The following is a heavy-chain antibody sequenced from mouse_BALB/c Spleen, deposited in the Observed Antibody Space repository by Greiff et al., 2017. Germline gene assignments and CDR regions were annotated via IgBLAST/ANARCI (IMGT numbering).Heavy chain of an antibody. CDR2: INPSNGGT. D-gene: IGHD2-1*01. J-gene: IGHJ3*01. Sequence: QVQLQQPGAELVKPGASVKLSCKASGYTFTSYYMYWVKQSPGQGLEWIGGINPSNGGTNFNEKFKSKATLTVDKSSSTAYMQLSSLTSEDSAVYYCTRTHYGNYVEFAYWGQGTLVTVSA. V-gene: IGHV1S81*02. CDR1: GYTFTSYY. CDR3: TRTHYGNYVEFAY.